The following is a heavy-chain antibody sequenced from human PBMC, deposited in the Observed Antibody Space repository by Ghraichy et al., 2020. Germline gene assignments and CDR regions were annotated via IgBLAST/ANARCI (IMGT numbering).Heavy chain of an antibody. Sequence: SETLSLTCTVSGGSISSSNYYWGWIRQPPGKGLEWIGSIYFSGSTYYNPSLKSRVTISVDTSKNQFSLKLSSVTAADTAAYYCARQYSSGWSHWFDPWGQGTLVTVSS. CDR2: IYFSGST. D-gene: IGHD6-19*01. CDR3: ARQYSSGWSHWFDP. CDR1: GGSISSSNYY. V-gene: IGHV4-39*01. J-gene: IGHJ5*02.